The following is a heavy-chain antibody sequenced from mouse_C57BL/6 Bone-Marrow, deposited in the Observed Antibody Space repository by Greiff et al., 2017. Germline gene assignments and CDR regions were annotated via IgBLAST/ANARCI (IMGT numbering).Heavy chain of an antibody. V-gene: IGHV1-64*01. CDR2: IHPNSGST. CDR3: ARADY. Sequence: QVHVKQPGAELVKPGASVKLSCKASGFTFTSYWMHWVKQRPGQGLEWIGMIHPNSGSTNYNAKFKSKATLTVDKSSSTAYMQLSSLTSEDSAVYYCARADYWGQGTTRTVSS. J-gene: IGHJ2*01. CDR1: GFTFTSYW.